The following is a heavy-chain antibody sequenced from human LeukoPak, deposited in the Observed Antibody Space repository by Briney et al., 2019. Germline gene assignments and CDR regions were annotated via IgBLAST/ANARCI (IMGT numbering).Heavy chain of an antibody. D-gene: IGHD4-23*01. V-gene: IGHV3-66*01. Sequence: PGGSLRLSCAASGFTVSSNYMSWVRQAPGKGLEWVSVIYSGGSTYYADSVKGRFTISRDNSKNTLYLQMNSLRAEDTAVYYCSVGMTTVVPFDYWGQGTLVTVSS. CDR1: GFTVSSNY. J-gene: IGHJ4*02. CDR3: SVGMTTVVPFDY. CDR2: IYSGGST.